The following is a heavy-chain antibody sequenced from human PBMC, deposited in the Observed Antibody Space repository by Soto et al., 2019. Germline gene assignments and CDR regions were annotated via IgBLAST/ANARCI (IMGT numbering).Heavy chain of an antibody. J-gene: IGHJ6*02. CDR1: GFTLTSYG. Sequence: PGGSLRLSCEVSGFTLTSYGMNWVRQAPDKGLEWVSTIGRGGDTFYADSVRGRFTIPRDNSKNTLFLQMNSLRAEDTALYFCAKDGTTAGIHYYGMDIWGQGTTVTVSS. D-gene: IGHD1-1*01. V-gene: IGHV3-23*01. CDR2: IGRGGDT. CDR3: AKDGTTAGIHYYGMDI.